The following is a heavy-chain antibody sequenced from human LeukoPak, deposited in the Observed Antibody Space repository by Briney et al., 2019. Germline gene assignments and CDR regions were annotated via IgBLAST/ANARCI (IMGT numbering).Heavy chain of an antibody. CDR3: ARGPFDP. CDR2: IYYSGST. J-gene: IGHJ5*02. Sequence: SETLSLTCTVSGGSISSSSHYWGWIRQPPGKGLEWIGSIYYSGSTYYNPSLKGRVTISVDTSKNQFSLKLSSVTAADTAVYYCARGPFDPWGQGTLVTVSS. V-gene: IGHV4-39*01. CDR1: GGSISSSSHY.